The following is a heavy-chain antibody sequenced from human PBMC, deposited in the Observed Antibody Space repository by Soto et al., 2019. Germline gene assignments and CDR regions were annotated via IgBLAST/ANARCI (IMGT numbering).Heavy chain of an antibody. CDR3: ARGLFGYDDGIYPSPDNWFDP. V-gene: IGHV4-38-2*01. D-gene: IGHD3-22*01. J-gene: IGHJ5*02. CDR2: IYHGGST. Sequence: LSLTCAVSGYSISSGYYWGWLRQPPGKGLEWIGSIYHGGSTYYNPSLNSRVTLSIDMTNNHVSLILTSVTAADPAVYFCARGLFGYDDGIYPSPDNWFDPWSQGTLVTVSS. CDR1: GYSISSGYY.